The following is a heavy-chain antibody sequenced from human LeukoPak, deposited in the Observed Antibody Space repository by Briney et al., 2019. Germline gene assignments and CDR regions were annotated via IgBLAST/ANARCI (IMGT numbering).Heavy chain of an antibody. CDR2: IYYSGST. D-gene: IGHD3-3*01. V-gene: IGHV4-31*03. CDR3: ARSFTIFGVVGNWFDP. J-gene: IGHJ5*02. Sequence: KSSETLSLTCTVSGGSISSGGYYWSWIRQHPGTGLEWIGYIYYSGSTYYNPSLKSRVTISVDTSKNQFSLKLSSVTAADTAVYYCARSFTIFGVVGNWFDPWGQGTLVTVSS. CDR1: GGSISSGGYY.